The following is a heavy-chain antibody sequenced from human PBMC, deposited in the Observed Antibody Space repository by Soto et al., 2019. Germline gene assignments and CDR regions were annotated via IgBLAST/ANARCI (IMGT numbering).Heavy chain of an antibody. J-gene: IGHJ4*02. CDR2: INHSGST. D-gene: IGHD3-10*01. CDR3: ARGYGRSFDY. CDR1: GGSFIGYY. V-gene: IGHV4-34*01. Sequence: SETLSLTCAVYGGSFIGYYWNWIRQPPWKGLEWIGEINHSGSTNYNPSLKSRVTISLDTSKNQFSLKPSSMTAADTAVYYCARGYGRSFDYWGQGTLVTVS.